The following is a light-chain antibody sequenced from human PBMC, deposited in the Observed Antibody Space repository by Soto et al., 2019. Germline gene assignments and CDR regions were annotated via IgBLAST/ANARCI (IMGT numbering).Light chain of an antibody. CDR1: QGISNY. CDR3: QIYNGAPPLT. Sequence: DIQMTQSPSSLSASVGDRVTITCRASQGISNYLAWYQQKPGKVPKLLIYAASTLRSGVPSRFSAKQSGTDFTLTISRLQPEDVATYYLQIYNGAPPLTFGKGTKVEIK. V-gene: IGKV1-27*01. CDR2: AAS. J-gene: IGKJ1*01.